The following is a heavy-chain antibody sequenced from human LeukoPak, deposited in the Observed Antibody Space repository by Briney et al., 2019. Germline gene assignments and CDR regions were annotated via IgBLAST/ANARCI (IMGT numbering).Heavy chain of an antibody. Sequence: GGPLRLSCAASGFTFSSYAMSWVRQAPGKGLEWVSVISGSGSTTHYADSVKGRFTISRDNSKNTLYLQMNSLRVEDTAVYYCAAETPWFDPWGQGTLVTVSS. CDR2: ISGSGSTT. CDR3: AAETPWFDP. J-gene: IGHJ5*02. V-gene: IGHV3-23*01. CDR1: GFTFSSYA.